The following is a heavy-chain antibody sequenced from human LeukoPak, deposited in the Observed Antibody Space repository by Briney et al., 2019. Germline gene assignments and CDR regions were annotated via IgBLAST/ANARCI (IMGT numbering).Heavy chain of an antibody. CDR2: IYYSGST. CDR3: ARLRQQLVLPSYYYYYGMDV. J-gene: IGHJ6*02. D-gene: IGHD6-13*01. V-gene: IGHV4-39*01. CDR1: GGSISSSSYY. Sequence: SETLSLTCTVSGGSISSSSYYWGWIRQPPGKGLEWIGSIYYSGSTYYNPSLKSRVTISVDTSKNQFSLKLSSVTAADTAVYYCARLRQQLVLPSYYYYYGMDVWGQGTLVTVSS.